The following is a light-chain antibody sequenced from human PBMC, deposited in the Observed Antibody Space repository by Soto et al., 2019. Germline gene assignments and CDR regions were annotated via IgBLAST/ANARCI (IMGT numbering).Light chain of an antibody. V-gene: IGKV1-39*01. Sequence: DIQMTQSPSSLSASVGDRVTITCRASQSISSYLNWYQQKPGEAPKILIYAASTLQSGVPSRFSGRGSGPDLGPPIGGLNPEDFETYYCKQIFGPPVPLAQGTRLETK. CDR2: AAS. CDR1: QSISSY. CDR3: KQIFGPPVP. J-gene: IGKJ2*01.